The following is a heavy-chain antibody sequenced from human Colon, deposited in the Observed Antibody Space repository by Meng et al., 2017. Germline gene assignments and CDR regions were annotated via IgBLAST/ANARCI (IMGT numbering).Heavy chain of an antibody. J-gene: IGHJ5*02. CDR1: GGSISNYY. Sequence: QVQLPESGPGLVKPSETLSLTCTVYGGSISNYYWSWIRQPPGKGLEWIGYIYYSGTTNYNPSLKSRVTISIDTSKNQFSLKLNSVTAADTAVYYCAGDSSGYNWLDPWGQGTLVTVSS. CDR3: AGDSSGYNWLDP. D-gene: IGHD6-19*01. CDR2: IYYSGTT. V-gene: IGHV4-59*01.